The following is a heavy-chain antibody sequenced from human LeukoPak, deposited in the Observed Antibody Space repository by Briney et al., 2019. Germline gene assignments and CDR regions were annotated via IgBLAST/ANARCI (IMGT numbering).Heavy chain of an antibody. V-gene: IGHV3-11*01. J-gene: IGHJ6*02. CDR2: ISSSGSTI. CDR3: ARATVTTFLYYYYYYGMDV. Sequence: GGSLRLSCAVSGFTFSDYYMSWIRQAPGKGLEGVSYISSSGSTIYYADSVKGRFTISRDNAKNSLYLQMSSLRAEDTAVYYCARATVTTFLYYYYYYGMDVWGQGTTVTVSS. CDR1: GFTFSDYY. D-gene: IGHD4-17*01.